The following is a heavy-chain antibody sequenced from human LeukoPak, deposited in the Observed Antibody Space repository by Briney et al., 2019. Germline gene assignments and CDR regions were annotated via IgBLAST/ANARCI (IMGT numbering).Heavy chain of an antibody. CDR2: ISYGGGT. CDR1: GGSISNFY. D-gene: IGHD3-3*01. V-gene: IGHV4-59*08. Sequence: PSETLSLTCNVSGGSISNFYWSWIRQAPGKGLEWIGYISYGGGTNYNPPLKSRVTISLDTSANQFSLSLSSVTAADTAMYYCARHVPSDDFWSGFYVFDPWGQGTLVTVSS. CDR3: ARHVPSDDFWSGFYVFDP. J-gene: IGHJ5*02.